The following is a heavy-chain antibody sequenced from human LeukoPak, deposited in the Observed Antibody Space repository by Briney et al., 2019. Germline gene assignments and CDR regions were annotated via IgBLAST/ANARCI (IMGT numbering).Heavy chain of an antibody. CDR1: GFTFSSYA. J-gene: IGHJ4*02. V-gene: IGHV3-23*01. D-gene: IGHD3-10*01. CDR3: ARILVYGSGAEAFDY. CDR2: ISGGGGST. Sequence: QAGGSLRLSCAASGFTFSSYAMSWVRQAPGKGLEWVSAISGGGGSTYYADSVKGRFTISRDNSKNTLYLQMNSLRAEDTAEYYCARILVYGSGAEAFDYWGQGTLVTVSS.